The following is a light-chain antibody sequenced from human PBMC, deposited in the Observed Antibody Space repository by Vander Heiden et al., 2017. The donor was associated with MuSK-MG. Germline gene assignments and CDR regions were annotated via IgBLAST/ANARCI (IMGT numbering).Light chain of an antibody. CDR1: QSVGSY. J-gene: IGKJ2*01. CDR3: QQRGDWPPYT. CDR2: DSS. V-gene: IGKV3-11*01. Sequence: ESVLTQSPATLSLSPGERATLSCWASQSVGSYLAWYQQKPGQAPRLLIYDSSNRATGIPARFSGSGSGTDFTLTISSLEPEDFAVYYCQQRGDWPPYTFGQGTKLEIK.